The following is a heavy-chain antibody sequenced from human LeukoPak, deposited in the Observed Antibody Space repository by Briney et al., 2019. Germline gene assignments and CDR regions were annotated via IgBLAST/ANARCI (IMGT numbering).Heavy chain of an antibody. CDR3: AKSGGSVMGQWLTIDY. CDR1: GFTFDDYA. D-gene: IGHD6-19*01. Sequence: GGSLRLSCAASGFTFDDYAMHWVRQAPGKGLEWVSLISWDGGSTYYADSVKGRFTISRDNSKNCLYLQMNSLTAEHTALYYCAKSGGSVMGQWLTIDYWGQGTLVTVSS. J-gene: IGHJ4*02. V-gene: IGHV3-43D*03. CDR2: ISWDGGST.